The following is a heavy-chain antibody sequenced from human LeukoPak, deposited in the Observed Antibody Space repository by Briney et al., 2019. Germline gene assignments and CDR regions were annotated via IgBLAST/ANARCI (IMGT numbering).Heavy chain of an antibody. Sequence: RAGGSLRLSCAASGFTFSSYAMSWVRQAPGEGLQWVSVISGTSGSTYYADSVKGRFTISRDNFKHTLYLQMNSLRADDTAVYYCAKGSGDSYYSSMDVWGQGTKVTVSS. CDR2: ISGTSGST. V-gene: IGHV3-23*01. CDR1: GFTFSSYA. CDR3: AKGSGDSYYSSMDV. J-gene: IGHJ6*02. D-gene: IGHD2-21*01.